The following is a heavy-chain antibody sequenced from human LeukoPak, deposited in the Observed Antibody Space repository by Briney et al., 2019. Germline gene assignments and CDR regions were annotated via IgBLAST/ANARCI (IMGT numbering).Heavy chain of an antibody. CDR3: AGEQRGGLSASLGGLFASYYTYYYMDV. J-gene: IGHJ6*03. CDR1: GNTFTLYY. D-gene: IGHD3-16*01. CDR2: INPTDGAT. Sequence: ASVKDSCKASGNTFTLYYIHWVRQAPGQGLQWMGMINPTDGATTYAQRFQGRVTMTRDMSTTTVYMDLRSLRSEDTAVYFCAGEQRGGLSASLGGLFASYYTYYYMDVWGRGATVTVSS. V-gene: IGHV1-46*01.